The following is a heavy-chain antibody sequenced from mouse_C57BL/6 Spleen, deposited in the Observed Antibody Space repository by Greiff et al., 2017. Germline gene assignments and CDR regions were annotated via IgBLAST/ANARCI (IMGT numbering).Heavy chain of an antibody. CDR3: AREGDSRSYWYFDV. CDR1: GYTFTDYN. CDR2: IKPNNGGT. J-gene: IGHJ1*03. V-gene: IGHV1-22*01. D-gene: IGHD3-3*01. Sequence: VQLQQSGPELVKPGASVKMSCKASGYTFTDYNMHWVKQSPGKSLEWIGYIKPNNGGTSYNQKFKGKATLTVNNSSSTAYMELRSLASEDSAVYYCAREGDSRSYWYFDVWGTGTTVTVSS.